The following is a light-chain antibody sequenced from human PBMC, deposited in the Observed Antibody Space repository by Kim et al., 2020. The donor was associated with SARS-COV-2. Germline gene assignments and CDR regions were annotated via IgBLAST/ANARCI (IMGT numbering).Light chain of an antibody. CDR2: TNN. CDR3: AAGDDSLNGWV. Sequence: GLGVTISCSGNSSNSGSKPGSGSQQLPGTAPKLLIYTNNQRPSGVPGRFSGSKSGTSASLAISGLQSEDETDYYCAAGDDSLNGWVFGGGTKLTVL. CDR1: SSNSGSKP. J-gene: IGLJ3*02. V-gene: IGLV1-44*01.